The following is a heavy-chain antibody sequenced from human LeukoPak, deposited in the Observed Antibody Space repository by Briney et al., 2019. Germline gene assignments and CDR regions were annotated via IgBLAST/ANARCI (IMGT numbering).Heavy chain of an antibody. J-gene: IGHJ3*02. V-gene: IGHV4-30-4*08. CDR2: IYYSGST. CDR1: GGSISSGDYY. D-gene: IGHD6-13*01. Sequence: PSQTLSLTCTVSGGSISSGDYYWRWIRQPPGKGLEWIGYIYYSGSTNYNPSLKSRVTISVDTSKNQFSLKLSSVTAADTAVYYCARLRSSSWRDAFDIWGQGTMVTVSS. CDR3: ARLRSSSWRDAFDI.